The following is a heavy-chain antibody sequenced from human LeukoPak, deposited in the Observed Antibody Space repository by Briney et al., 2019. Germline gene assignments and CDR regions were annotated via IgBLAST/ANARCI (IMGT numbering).Heavy chain of an antibody. J-gene: IGHJ4*02. CDR1: GFTLSSYW. D-gene: IGHD4-17*01. CDR2: INSDGSST. CDR3: ARIYGDYEGDF. Sequence: GGSLRLSCAPSGFTLSSYWMHWVRQAPGTGLVWVSRINSDGSSTNYAGSVKGRFTISRDNAKNTLYLQMNSLISEDTAVYYCARIYGDYEGDFWGQGTLVTVSS. V-gene: IGHV3-74*01.